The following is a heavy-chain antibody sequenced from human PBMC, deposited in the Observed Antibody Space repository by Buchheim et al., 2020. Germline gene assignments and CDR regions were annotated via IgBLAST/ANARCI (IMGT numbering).Heavy chain of an antibody. D-gene: IGHD6-19*01. CDR1: GFAFSSYG. CDR3: AKDLYSRGWVSDY. V-gene: IGHV3-30*18. Sequence: QVQLVESGGGVVQPGASLRLSCSASGFAFSSYGMHWVRQAPGKGPEWVAVISYDGSNSYYADSVKGRFTISRDNSKNSMFLQMNSLRTEDTALYYCAKDLYSRGWVSDYWGQGTL. CDR2: ISYDGSNS. J-gene: IGHJ4*02.